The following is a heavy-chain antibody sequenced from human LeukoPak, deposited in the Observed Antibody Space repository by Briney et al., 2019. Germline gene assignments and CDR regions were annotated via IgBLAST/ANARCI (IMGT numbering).Heavy chain of an antibody. CDR2: IYPGDSDT. Sequence: PGESLKISCKGSGYSFTSYWIGWVRQMPGKGLEWMGIIYPGDSDTRYSPSFQGQVTISADKSISTAYLQWSSLKASDTAMYYCARPSVTFGRVIGQFDSWGQGTLVTVSS. CDR3: ARPSVTFGRVIGQFDS. D-gene: IGHD3-16*02. V-gene: IGHV5-51*01. J-gene: IGHJ4*02. CDR1: GYSFTSYW.